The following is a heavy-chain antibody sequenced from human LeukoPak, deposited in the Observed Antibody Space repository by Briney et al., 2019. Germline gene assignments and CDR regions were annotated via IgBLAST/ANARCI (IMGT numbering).Heavy chain of an antibody. CDR3: ARTPGREFDP. Sequence: GEPLKISCKGSGYSFTSYWIAWVRQMPGKGLEWMGMIYPADSDTRYSPSFQGQVTISADRSISTAYLQWSSLKASDTAMYYCARTPGREFDPWGQGTLVTVSS. CDR1: GYSFTSYW. J-gene: IGHJ5*02. V-gene: IGHV5-51*01. CDR2: IYPADSDT. D-gene: IGHD1-14*01.